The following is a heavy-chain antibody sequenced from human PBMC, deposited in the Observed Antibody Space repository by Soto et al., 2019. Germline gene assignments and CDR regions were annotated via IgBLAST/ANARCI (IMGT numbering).Heavy chain of an antibody. V-gene: IGHV2-26*01. CDR3: ARTLFRSLWFGELSVFDY. CDR1: GFSLSNARLG. D-gene: IGHD3-10*01. Sequence: QVTLKESGPVLVKPTETLTLTCTVSGFSLSNARLGVSWIRQPPGKALEWLAHIFSNDEKSYSTSLKSRLTISKDTSKSQVVLTMTNMDPVDTATYYCARTLFRSLWFGELSVFDYWGQGTLVTVSS. J-gene: IGHJ4*02. CDR2: IFSNDEK.